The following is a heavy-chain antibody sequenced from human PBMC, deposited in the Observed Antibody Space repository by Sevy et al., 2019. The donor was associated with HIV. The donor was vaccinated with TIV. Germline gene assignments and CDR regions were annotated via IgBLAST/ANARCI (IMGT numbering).Heavy chain of an antibody. D-gene: IGHD2-2*02. CDR1: GGTFSSYA. CDR2: IIPIFGTA. V-gene: IGHV1-69*13. Sequence: ASVKVSCKASGGTFSSYAISWVRRAPGQGLEWMGGIIPIFGTANYAQKFQGRVTITADESTSTAYMELSSLRSEDTAVYYWARAQYCSSTSCYTGYYYYYGMDVWGQGTTVTVS. CDR3: ARAQYCSSTSCYTGYYYYYGMDV. J-gene: IGHJ6*02.